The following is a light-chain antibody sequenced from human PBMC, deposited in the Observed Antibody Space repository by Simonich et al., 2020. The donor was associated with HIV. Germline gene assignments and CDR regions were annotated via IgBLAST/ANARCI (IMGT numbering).Light chain of an antibody. CDR2: HVS. Sequence: QSALTQPASVSGSPGQSITISCPGTSSDVDDSNYVFWYQQHPGKVPRLMIYHVSNRPSGFSNRFSGSKAGNTASLTISGLQAEDEADYYCSSYTSSSTLLFGGGTKVTVL. CDR1: SSDVDDSNY. CDR3: SSYTSSSTLL. V-gene: IGLV2-14*03. J-gene: IGLJ2*01.